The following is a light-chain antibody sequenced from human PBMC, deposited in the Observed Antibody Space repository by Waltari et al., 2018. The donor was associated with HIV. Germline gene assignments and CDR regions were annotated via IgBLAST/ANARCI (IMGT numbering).Light chain of an antibody. CDR1: SSNIGSNA. CDR3: ASWDDSLSALL. Sequence: QSVLTQPPSASGTPGQRVTISCSGSSSNIGSNAVNWFQHLSGTAPRLLIHSDNQRTSGVPARLSGSKSGTSASLAITGLQSEDEAVYYCASWDDSLSALLFGGGTRLTVL. V-gene: IGLV1-44*01. J-gene: IGLJ2*01. CDR2: SDN.